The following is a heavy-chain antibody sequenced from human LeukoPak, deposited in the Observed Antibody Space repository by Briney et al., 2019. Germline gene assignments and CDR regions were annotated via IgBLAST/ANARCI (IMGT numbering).Heavy chain of an antibody. V-gene: IGHV3-33*01. CDR2: IWYDGSNK. D-gene: IGHD6-13*01. CDR3: ARENPSSSYDY. Sequence: GGSLRLSCAASGFTFSSYGMHWVRQAPGKGLEWVAVIWYDGSNKYYADSVKGRFTISRDNSKNTLYLQMNSLRAEDTAVYYCARENPSSSYDYWGQGTLVTVSS. CDR1: GFTFSSYG. J-gene: IGHJ4*02.